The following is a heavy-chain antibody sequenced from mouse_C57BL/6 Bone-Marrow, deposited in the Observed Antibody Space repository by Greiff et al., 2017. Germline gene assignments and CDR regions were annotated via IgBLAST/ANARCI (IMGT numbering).Heavy chain of an antibody. J-gene: IGHJ1*03. CDR1: GYTFTSYW. CDR3: ARAGDYYGSSAWYFDV. D-gene: IGHD1-1*01. CDR2: INPSNGGT. V-gene: IGHV1-53*01. Sequence: QVQLQQPGTELVKPGASVKLSCKASGYTFTSYWMHWVKQRPGQGLEWIGNINPSNGGTNYNEKFKSKATLTVDKSSSTAYMQLSSLTSEDSAVYYCARAGDYYGSSAWYFDVWGTGTTVTVSS.